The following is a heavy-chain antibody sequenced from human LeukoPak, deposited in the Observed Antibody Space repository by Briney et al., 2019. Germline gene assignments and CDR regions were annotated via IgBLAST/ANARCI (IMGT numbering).Heavy chain of an antibody. Sequence: GGSLKLFLVASGLNFDDSAMHWGRQAPGKGLEWVSLISADGGSTFSADSVKGRFSISRDNSKNSLYLQMNSLRSEDTAMYYCAKESGKFDYWGQGTLVAVSS. CDR1: GLNFDDSA. CDR3: AKESGKFDY. CDR2: ISADGGST. J-gene: IGHJ4*02. V-gene: IGHV3-43*02.